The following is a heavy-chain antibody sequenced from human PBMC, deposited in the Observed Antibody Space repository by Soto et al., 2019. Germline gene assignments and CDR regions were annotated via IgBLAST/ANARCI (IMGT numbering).Heavy chain of an antibody. V-gene: IGHV1-2*02. Sequence: ASVKVSCKASGYTFTGYYMHWVRQAPGQGLEWMGWINPNSGGTNYAQKFQGRVTMTRDTSISTAYMELSRLRSDDTAVYYCARAPPRIEVDGKIRVKAFDIWGQGTMVTVSS. CDR2: INPNSGGT. CDR3: ARAPPRIEVDGKIRVKAFDI. CDR1: GYTFTGYY. D-gene: IGHD6-19*01. J-gene: IGHJ3*02.